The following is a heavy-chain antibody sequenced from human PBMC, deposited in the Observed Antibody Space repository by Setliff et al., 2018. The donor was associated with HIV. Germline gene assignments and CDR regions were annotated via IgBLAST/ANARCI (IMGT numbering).Heavy chain of an antibody. D-gene: IGHD3-22*01. J-gene: IGHJ4*02. Sequence: GGSLRLSCAASGFTFSNCAMHWVRQAPGKGLEWVAVISYDGSNKYYADSVKGRFTISRDNSKNTLYLQMNSLRVEDTAVYYCARETMYDSRGYLSHYFDYWGQGTPVTVSS. CDR3: ARETMYDSRGYLSHYFDY. CDR2: ISYDGSNK. CDR1: GFTFSNCA. V-gene: IGHV3-30-3*01.